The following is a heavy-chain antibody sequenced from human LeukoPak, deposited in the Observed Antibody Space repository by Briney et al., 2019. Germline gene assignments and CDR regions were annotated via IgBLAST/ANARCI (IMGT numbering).Heavy chain of an antibody. V-gene: IGHV3-7*01. Sequence: GGSLGLSCAASGFTFSTYWMSWVRQAPGKGLEWVANIKQDGSEKHYVESVKGRFTISRENAKNSLYLQMNSLRAEDTAVYYCASGSYYWNLYYWGQGTLVTVSS. CDR3: ASGSYYWNLYY. CDR1: GFTFSTYW. CDR2: IKQDGSEK. J-gene: IGHJ4*02. D-gene: IGHD1-26*01.